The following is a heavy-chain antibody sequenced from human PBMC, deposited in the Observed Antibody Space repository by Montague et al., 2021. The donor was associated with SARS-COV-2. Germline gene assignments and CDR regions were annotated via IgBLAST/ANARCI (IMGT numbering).Heavy chain of an antibody. Sequence: SLRLSCAASGFTFNNYGFHWVHQAPGKGLQWVALISYDGSIRHYADSVKGRFTISRDQSKNTLYLQMDSLRPEDTAVYLCARSGGILHFRASLAQLSDWGQGVLVTVSS. CDR1: GFTFNNYG. J-gene: IGHJ4*02. V-gene: IGHV3-30*04. CDR3: ARSGGILHFRASLAQLSD. CDR2: ISYDGSIR. D-gene: IGHD1-14*01.